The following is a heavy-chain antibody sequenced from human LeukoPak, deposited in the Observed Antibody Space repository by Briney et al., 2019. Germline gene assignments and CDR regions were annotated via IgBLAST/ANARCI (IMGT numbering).Heavy chain of an antibody. J-gene: IGHJ4*02. CDR1: GFTFSDSG. CDR3: ARAAIDRLLFDY. CDR2: TSSSRSSI. D-gene: IGHD5-18*01. Sequence: PGRSLRLSCSASGFTFSDSGVSWIRQPPGKGLEWVSYTSSSRSSIYYAASVKGRFTISRDNAKNSRYLQMKMLRAEDTAVYYCARAAIDRLLFDYWGQGTLVTVSS. V-gene: IGHV3-11*01.